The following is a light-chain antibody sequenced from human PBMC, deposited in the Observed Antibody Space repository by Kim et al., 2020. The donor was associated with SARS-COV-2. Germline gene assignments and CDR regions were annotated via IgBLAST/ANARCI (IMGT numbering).Light chain of an antibody. CDR2: DDS. J-gene: IGLJ1*01. V-gene: IGLV3-21*04. Sequence: SYELTQPPSVTVDPGETARITCGGKNIGIKSVHWYQQKSGQAPVLVIYDDSDRPSGIPARFSGSNSGNTATLTISRVEAGDEADYYCQVWDNNNDHLYVFGTGTKVTVL. CDR3: QVWDNNNDHLYV. CDR1: NIGIKS.